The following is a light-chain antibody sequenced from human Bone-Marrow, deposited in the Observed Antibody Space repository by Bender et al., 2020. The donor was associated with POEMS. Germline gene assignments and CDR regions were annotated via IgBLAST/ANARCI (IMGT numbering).Light chain of an antibody. CDR2: SDH. J-gene: IGLJ3*02. CDR1: NSNIGTNA. Sequence: QSVLTQPPSASGTPGQRVTISCSGSNSNIGTNAVNWYQQFPGPAPQLLIYSDHQRPSGGPSRFYAFKSGTSASLAISGLQFEDEADYYCAAWDAGLSGGVFGGGTKLTVL. CDR3: AAWDAGLSGGV. V-gene: IGLV1-44*01.